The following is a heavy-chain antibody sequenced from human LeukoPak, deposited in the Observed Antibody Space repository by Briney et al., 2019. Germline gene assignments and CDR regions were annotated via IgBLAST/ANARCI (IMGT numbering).Heavy chain of an antibody. D-gene: IGHD4-17*01. J-gene: IGHJ4*02. Sequence: GGSLRLSWAASGFMFDDYGMSWVRQAPGKGLEVVSGINWNGGRTGYADSVKGRFTISRDNAKNSLYLQMNSLRAEDTALYYCARDYDYGDYPGYWGQGTLVTVSS. V-gene: IGHV3-20*04. CDR2: INWNGGRT. CDR1: GFMFDDYG. CDR3: ARDYDYGDYPGY.